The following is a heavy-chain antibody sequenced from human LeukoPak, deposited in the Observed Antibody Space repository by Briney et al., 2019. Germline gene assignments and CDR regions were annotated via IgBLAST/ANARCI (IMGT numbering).Heavy chain of an antibody. CDR1: XXXFIGYY. J-gene: IGHJ4*02. V-gene: IGHV4-34*01. Sequence: SETLSLTCAVYXXXFIGYYWSWIRQPPXXXXXXXXEINHSGSTNCDPSLKSRVTISVDTSKNQFSLELSSVTAADTAVYYCARGPYYYDSSGFQGDYWGQGTLVTVSS. CDR2: INHSGST. CDR3: ARGPYYYDSSGFQGDY. D-gene: IGHD3-22*01.